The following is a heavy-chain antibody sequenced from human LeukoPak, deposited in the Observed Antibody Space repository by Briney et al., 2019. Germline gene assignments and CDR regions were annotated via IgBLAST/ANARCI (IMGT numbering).Heavy chain of an antibody. CDR1: GFTFSSYS. J-gene: IGHJ4*02. D-gene: IGHD6-13*01. CDR2: ISSSSSYI. V-gene: IGHV3-21*04. Sequence: GGSLRLSCAASGFTFSSYSMNWVRQAPGKGLEWVSSISSSSSYIYYADSVKGRFTISRDNSKNTLYLQMNSLRAEDTAVYYCAKGDRIAAPSYWGQGTLVTVSS. CDR3: AKGDRIAAPSY.